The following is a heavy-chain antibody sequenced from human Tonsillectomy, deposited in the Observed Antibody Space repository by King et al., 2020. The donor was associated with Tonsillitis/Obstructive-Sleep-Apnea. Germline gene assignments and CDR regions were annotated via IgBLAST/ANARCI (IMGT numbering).Heavy chain of an antibody. J-gene: IGHJ4*02. V-gene: IGHV5-51*01. D-gene: IGHD1-20*01. Sequence: VQLVESGAEVKKPGESLKISCTGSGYSFSNYWIGWVRQMPGKGLDWMGIIYPVDSDTRYSPSFQGQVTISADRSFSTTYLQWNSLKASDTAMYYCARPRITGTTSYAFWGQGTLVTVSS. CDR1: GYSFSNYW. CDR3: ARPRITGTTSYAF. CDR2: IYPVDSDT.